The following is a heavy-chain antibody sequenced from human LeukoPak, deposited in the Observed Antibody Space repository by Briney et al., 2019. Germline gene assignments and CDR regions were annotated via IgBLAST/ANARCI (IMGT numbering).Heavy chain of an antibody. J-gene: IGHJ4*02. V-gene: IGHV4-30-2*01. D-gene: IGHD6-13*01. CDR1: GGFISSGGHS. Sequence: SETLSLTCAVSGGFISSGGHSWSWIRQPPGKGLEWIGYIYHSGSSYYNPSLKSRVTISVDRSKNQFSLKLSSVTAADTAVYYCASEGAAGTFSYWGQGTLVTVSS. CDR3: ASEGAAGTFSY. CDR2: IYHSGSS.